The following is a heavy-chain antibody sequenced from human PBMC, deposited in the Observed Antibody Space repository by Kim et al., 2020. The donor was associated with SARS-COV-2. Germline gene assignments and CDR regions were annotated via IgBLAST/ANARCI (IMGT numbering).Heavy chain of an antibody. D-gene: IGHD5-18*01. CDR1: GYTFTSYY. CDR3: ASQVDTAMVIFGMDV. CDR2: INPSGGST. V-gene: IGHV1-46*01. J-gene: IGHJ6*02. Sequence: ASVKVSCKASGYTFTSYYMHWVRQAPGQGLEWMGIINPSGGSTSYAQKFQGRVTMTRDTSTSTVYMELSSLRSEDTAVYYCASQVDTAMVIFGMDVWGQGTTVTVSS.